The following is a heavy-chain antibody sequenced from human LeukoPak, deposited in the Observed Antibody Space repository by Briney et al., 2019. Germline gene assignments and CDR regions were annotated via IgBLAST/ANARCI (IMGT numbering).Heavy chain of an antibody. D-gene: IGHD3-10*01. V-gene: IGHV3-7*01. CDR1: GFTFTSSW. CDR3: AKEYYYGSGSYYGPSYYFDY. CDR2: IKQDGSEK. J-gene: IGHJ4*02. Sequence: GGSLRLSCVVSGFTFTSSWMTWVRQAPGKGLEWVANIKQDGSEKHYVDSVKGRFTISRDNAKNSLYLQMNSLRAEDTAVYYCAKEYYYGSGSYYGPSYYFDYWGQGTLVTVSS.